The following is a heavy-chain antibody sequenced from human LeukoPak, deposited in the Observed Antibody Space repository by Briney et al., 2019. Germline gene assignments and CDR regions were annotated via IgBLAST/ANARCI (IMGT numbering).Heavy chain of an antibody. V-gene: IGHV1-24*01. Sequence: ASVKVSCKVSGYTLTELSMHWVRQAPGKGLEWMGGFDPEDDETIYAQKFQGRVTMTEDTSTDTAYMELSSLRSEDTAVYYCATAVAGTMDFDYWGQGTLVTVSS. CDR2: FDPEDDET. D-gene: IGHD6-19*01. CDR1: GYTLTELS. J-gene: IGHJ4*02. CDR3: ATAVAGTMDFDY.